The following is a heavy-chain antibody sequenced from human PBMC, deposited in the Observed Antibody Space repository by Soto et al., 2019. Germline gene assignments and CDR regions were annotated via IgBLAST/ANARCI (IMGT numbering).Heavy chain of an antibody. J-gene: IGHJ4*02. V-gene: IGHV4-31*03. D-gene: IGHD2-8*01. CDR1: GGSISSGGYY. CDR3: ARLVLMVYVLDL. CDR2: IYYSGST. Sequence: PSETLSLTCTVSGGSISSGGYYWSWIRQHPGKGLEWIGYIYYSGSTYYNPSLKSRVTISVDTSKNQFSLKLSSVTAADTAVYYCARLVLMVYVLDLWGQGTLVTVSS.